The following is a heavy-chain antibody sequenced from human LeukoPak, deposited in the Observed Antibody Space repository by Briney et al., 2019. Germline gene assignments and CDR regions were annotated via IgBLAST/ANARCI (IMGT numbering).Heavy chain of an antibody. J-gene: IGHJ4*02. CDR2: INSDGSST. Sequence: GRSLRLSCAASGFTFDDDAMRWVRQAPGKGLVWVSRINSDGSSTSYADSVKGRFTISRDNAKNTLYLQMNSLRAEDTAVYYCARDGYYDILTGYYTGEGLFDYWGQGTLVTVSS. CDR1: GFTFDDDA. D-gene: IGHD3-9*01. V-gene: IGHV3-74*01. CDR3: ARDGYYDILTGYYTGEGLFDY.